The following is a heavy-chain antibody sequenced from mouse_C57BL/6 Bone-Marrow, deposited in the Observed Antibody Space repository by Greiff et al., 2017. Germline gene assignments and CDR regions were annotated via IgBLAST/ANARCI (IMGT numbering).Heavy chain of an antibody. V-gene: IGHV1-64*01. Sequence: QVQLQQPGAELVKPGASVKLSCKASGYTFTSYWMHWVKQRPGQGLEWIGMIHPNSGSTNYNEKFTSKATLTVDKSSSTSYLQLSILTSDDSAVYYWARSGGFAYWGQGTLGTVSA. CDR1: GYTFTSYW. CDR2: IHPNSGST. J-gene: IGHJ3*01. CDR3: ARSGGFAY.